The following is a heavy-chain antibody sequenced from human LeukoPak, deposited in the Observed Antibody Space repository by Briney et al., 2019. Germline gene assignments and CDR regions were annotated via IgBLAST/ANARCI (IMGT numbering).Heavy chain of an antibody. CDR3: AKKAYSSGWSRYYYMDV. Sequence: GGSLRLSCAASGFTFSSYAMHWVRQAPGKGLEWVAVISYDGSNKYYADSVKGRFTISRDNSKNTLYLQMNSLRAEDTAVYYCAKKAYSSGWSRYYYMDVWGKGTTVTVSS. CDR1: GFTFSSYA. CDR2: ISYDGSNK. V-gene: IGHV3-30*18. J-gene: IGHJ6*03. D-gene: IGHD6-19*01.